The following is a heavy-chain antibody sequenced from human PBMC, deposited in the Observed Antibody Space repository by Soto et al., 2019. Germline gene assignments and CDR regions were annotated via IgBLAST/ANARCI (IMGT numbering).Heavy chain of an antibody. V-gene: IGHV4-59*01. CDR2: IYFRGTT. CDR1: GGSISSYY. Sequence: SETLSLTCTVSGGSISSYYWCWIRQPPGKGLEWIGYIYFRGTTNYNPSLKSRVTMSADTSKNQFSLKLNSVTAADTAVYYCARMNYYDTSGYPFDYWGQGMMVTVS. CDR3: ARMNYYDTSGYPFDY. D-gene: IGHD3-22*01. J-gene: IGHJ4*02.